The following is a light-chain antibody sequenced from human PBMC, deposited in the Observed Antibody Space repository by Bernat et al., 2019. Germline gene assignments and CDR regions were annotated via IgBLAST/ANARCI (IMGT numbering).Light chain of an antibody. CDR2: GAS. CDR3: QQSYSTPLT. Sequence: EIVMTQSPATLSVSPGERATLSCRASQSVSSNLAWYQQKPGQAPRLLIYGASTRATGIPARFSGSGSGTDFTLTISSLQPEDFATYYCQQSYSTPLTFGGGTKVGIK. V-gene: IGKV3-15*01. J-gene: IGKJ4*02. CDR1: QSVSSN.